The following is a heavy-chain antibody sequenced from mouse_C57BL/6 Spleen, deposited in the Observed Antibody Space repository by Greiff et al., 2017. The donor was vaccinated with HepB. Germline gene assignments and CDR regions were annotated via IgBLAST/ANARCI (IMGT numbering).Heavy chain of an antibody. Sequence: QVQLQQSGAELARPGASVKLSCKASGYTFTSYGISWVKQRTGQGLEWIGEIYPRSGNTYYNEKFKGKATLTADKSSSTAYMELRSLTSEDSAVYFCASQNYYGSDWYFDVWGTGTTVTVSS. J-gene: IGHJ1*03. D-gene: IGHD1-1*01. CDR3: ASQNYYGSDWYFDV. CDR1: GYTFTSYG. V-gene: IGHV1-81*01. CDR2: IYPRSGNT.